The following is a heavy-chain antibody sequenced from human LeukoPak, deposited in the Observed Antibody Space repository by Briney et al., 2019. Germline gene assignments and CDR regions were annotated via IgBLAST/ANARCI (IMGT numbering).Heavy chain of an antibody. CDR3: ARHFAYSSSSYFDY. V-gene: IGHV4-59*08. J-gene: IGHJ4*02. CDR2: VYYTGST. D-gene: IGHD6-6*01. CDR1: GGSVSNYY. Sequence: PSETLSLTCSVSGGSVSNYYWSCIRQPPGKGLEWIGYVYYTGSTNYNPSLKSRVTMFEDKSKNQFSLRLYSVTVADTAVYYCARHFAYSSSSYFDYWGQGSLVTVSS.